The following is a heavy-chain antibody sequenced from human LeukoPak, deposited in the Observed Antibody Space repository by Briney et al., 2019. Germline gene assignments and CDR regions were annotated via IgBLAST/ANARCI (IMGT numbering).Heavy chain of an antibody. CDR1: GFTVSNNY. D-gene: IGHD6-19*01. CDR2: IYSGGST. CDR3: AKDRYSSGHPEAADY. Sequence: GGSLRLSCAASGFTVSNNYMSWVRQAPGKGLEWVSLIYSGGSTKYADSVKGRFTISRDNSRNTLYLEMNSLRAEDTAVYYCAKDRYSSGHPEAADYWGQGTLVTVSS. J-gene: IGHJ4*02. V-gene: IGHV3-53*01.